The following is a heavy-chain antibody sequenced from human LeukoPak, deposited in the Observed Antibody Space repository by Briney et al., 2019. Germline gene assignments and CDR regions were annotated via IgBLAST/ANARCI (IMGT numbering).Heavy chain of an antibody. J-gene: IGHJ4*02. D-gene: IGHD2/OR15-2a*01. V-gene: IGHV4-39*07. CDR2: IFYDGST. CDR3: AREGVYFDSSGYPSAASN. Sequence: WVRQPPGKGLEWIGNIFYDGSTYYNPSLKGRVTISVDASKSHFSLKVNSVTAADTAVYFCAREGVYFDSSGYPSAASNWGQGTLVTVSS.